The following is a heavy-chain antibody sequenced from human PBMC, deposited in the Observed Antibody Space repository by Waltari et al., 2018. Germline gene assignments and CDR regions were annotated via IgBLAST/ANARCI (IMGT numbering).Heavy chain of an antibody. CDR2: IYYSGST. J-gene: IGHJ2*01. V-gene: IGHV4-39*01. Sequence: QLQLQESGPGLVKPSETLSLTCTVSGGSISSSSYYWGWIRPPPGKGLECIGSIYYSGSTYYNPSLKSRVTISGDTSKNQFSLKLSSVTAADTAVYYCARHPAMTIMLWYFDLWGRGTLVTASS. D-gene: IGHD2-8*01. CDR3: ARHPAMTIMLWYFDL. CDR1: GGSISSSSYY.